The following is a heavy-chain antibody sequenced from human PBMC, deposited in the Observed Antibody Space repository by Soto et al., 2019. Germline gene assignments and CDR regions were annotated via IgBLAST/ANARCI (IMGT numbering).Heavy chain of an antibody. V-gene: IGHV3-15*01. CDR3: TTENKWELLDY. CDR2: IKSKTDGGTT. D-gene: IGHD1-26*01. Sequence: SGGSLRLSCAASGFTFSNAWMSWVRQAPGKGLEWVGRIKSKTDGGTTDYAAPVEGRFTISRDDSKNTLYLQMNSLKTEDTAVYYCTTENKWELLDYWGQGTLVTVSS. CDR1: GFTFSNAW. J-gene: IGHJ4*02.